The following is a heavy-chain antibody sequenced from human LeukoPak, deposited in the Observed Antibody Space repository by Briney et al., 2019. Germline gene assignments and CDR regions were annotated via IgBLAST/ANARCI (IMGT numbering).Heavy chain of an antibody. CDR2: TYYRSKWYN. J-gene: IGHJ4*02. CDR3: ARDGTVRQLVFDY. D-gene: IGHD6-6*01. V-gene: IGHV6-1*01. Sequence: SQTLSLTCAISGDSDSSNSAAWNWIRQSPWRGLEWLGRTYYRSKWYNDYAVSVKSRITINPGASKNQFSLQLNSVTPEDTAVYYCARDGTVRQLVFDYWGQGTLVTVSS. CDR1: GDSDSSNSAA.